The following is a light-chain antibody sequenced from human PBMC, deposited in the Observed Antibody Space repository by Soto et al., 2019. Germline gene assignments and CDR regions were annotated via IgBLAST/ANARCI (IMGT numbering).Light chain of an antibody. CDR1: SRDVGTYNL. J-gene: IGLJ1*01. V-gene: IGLV2-23*02. CDR2: EVT. CDR3: CAYAGRSSYI. Sequence: QSVLTQPASVTGSPGQSITISCSGTSRDVGTYNLVSWYQQYPGKAPRLMIYEVTNRPSGVSNRFSGSKSGNTASLTISGLQPEVDDDYSSCAYAGRSSYIFGTGTKV.